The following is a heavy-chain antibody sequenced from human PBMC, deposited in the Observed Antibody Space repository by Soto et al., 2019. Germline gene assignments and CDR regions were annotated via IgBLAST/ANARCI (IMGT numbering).Heavy chain of an antibody. Sequence: SVKVSCKASGVTFSSYSISWVRQAPGQGLEWMGRIIPILGIANYAQKFQGRVTITADKSTSTAYMELSSLRSEDTAVYYCARDRSSSLDYWRQGTLVTVSS. J-gene: IGHJ4*02. CDR2: IIPILGIA. CDR3: ARDRSSSLDY. V-gene: IGHV1-69*04. D-gene: IGHD6-6*01. CDR1: GVTFSSYS.